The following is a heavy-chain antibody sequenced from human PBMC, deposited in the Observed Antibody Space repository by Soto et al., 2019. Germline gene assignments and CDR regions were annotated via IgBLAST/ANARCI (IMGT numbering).Heavy chain of an antibody. J-gene: IGHJ4*02. V-gene: IGHV1-18*01. CDR3: ARDRRYNWNQEFHY. Sequence: ASVKVSCKASGYTFTSDGISWVRQAPGQGLEWMGWISAYNGNTNYAQKLQGRVTMTTDTSTSTAYMELRSLRSDDTAVYYCARDRRYNWNQEFHYWGQGTLVTVSS. CDR2: ISAYNGNT. D-gene: IGHD1-20*01. CDR1: GYTFTSDG.